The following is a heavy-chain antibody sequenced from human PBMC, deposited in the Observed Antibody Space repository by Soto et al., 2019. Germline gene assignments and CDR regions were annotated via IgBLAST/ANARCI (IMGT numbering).Heavy chain of an antibody. CDR2: ISAYNGNT. V-gene: IGHV1-18*01. J-gene: IGHJ6*02. CDR1: GYTFTSYV. D-gene: IGHD3-10*01. CDR3: ARDGPYGSGSYYNYGMDV. Sequence: SSVKVSCKASGYTFTSYVISWVRQAPGQGLEWMGWISAYNGNTNYAQKLQGRVTMTTDTSTSTAYMELRSLRSDDTAVYYCARDGPYGSGSYYNYGMDVWGQGTTVTFAS.